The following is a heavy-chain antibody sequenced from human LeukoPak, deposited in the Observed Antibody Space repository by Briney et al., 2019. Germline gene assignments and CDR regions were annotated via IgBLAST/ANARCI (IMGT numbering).Heavy chain of an antibody. V-gene: IGHV4-59*01. CDR1: GDSITSYY. J-gene: IGHJ4*02. D-gene: IGHD1-26*01. CDR3: ARGLGWGATIFDY. Sequence: SETLCLTCAVSGDSITSYYWTWIRQPPGKGLEWIGHMYHSGTTRNNPSLKSRVTISVDTSKNQFSLKVRSVTAADTAVYYCARGLGWGATIFDYWGQGALVTVSS. CDR2: MYHSGTT.